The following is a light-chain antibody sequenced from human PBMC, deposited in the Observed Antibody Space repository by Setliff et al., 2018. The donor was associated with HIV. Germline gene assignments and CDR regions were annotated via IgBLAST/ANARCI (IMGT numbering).Light chain of an antibody. CDR3: QQSFSSIT. V-gene: IGKV1-39*01. Sequence: DIQMTQSPSSLSASVGDRVTITCRASQSITNYLNWYQQIPGKPPKLLIYGAPSLQSGVPSRFSGSGYGIDFTLTISRLQPEDFATYYCQQSFSSITFGQGTRLEIK. CDR2: GAP. J-gene: IGKJ5*01. CDR1: QSITNY.